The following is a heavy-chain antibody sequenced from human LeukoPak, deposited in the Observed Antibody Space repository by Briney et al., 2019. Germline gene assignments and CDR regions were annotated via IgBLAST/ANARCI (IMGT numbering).Heavy chain of an antibody. Sequence: ASVTVSCKASGYTFTTYGISWVRQAPGQGLEWMGWISAYNGNTNYAQKLQGRVTMTTDTSTSTAYMELRSLRSDDTAVYYCAREPSGYDPLPVGYWGQGTLVTVSS. J-gene: IGHJ4*02. CDR2: ISAYNGNT. CDR1: GYTFTTYG. CDR3: AREPSGYDPLPVGY. D-gene: IGHD5-12*01. V-gene: IGHV1-18*01.